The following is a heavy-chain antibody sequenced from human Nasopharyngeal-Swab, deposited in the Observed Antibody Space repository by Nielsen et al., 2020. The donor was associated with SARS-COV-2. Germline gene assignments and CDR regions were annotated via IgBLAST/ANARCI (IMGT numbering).Heavy chain of an antibody. CDR3: ATSGDSDHDSGLDY. Sequence: PGKGLEWIGTVYYSGSTYYNPSLKSRVTVSVDTSKNQFSLTLPSMTAADTAVYYCATSGDSDHDSGLDYWGQGTLVTVSS. D-gene: IGHD5-12*01. CDR2: VYYSGST. V-gene: IGHV4-39*01. J-gene: IGHJ4*02.